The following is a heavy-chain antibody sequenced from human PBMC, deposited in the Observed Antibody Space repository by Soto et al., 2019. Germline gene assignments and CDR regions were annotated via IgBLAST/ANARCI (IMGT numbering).Heavy chain of an antibody. V-gene: IGHV3-30*18. CDR1: GFTFSSYG. Sequence: GGCLTLSCAASGFTFSSYGMHWVRQAPGKGLEWVAVISYDGSNKYYADSVKSRFTISRDNSKNTLYLQMNSLRAEDTAVYYCAKDERGYDFWSGYYGYYYYGLDVWGQGTTVTVSS. D-gene: IGHD3-3*01. J-gene: IGHJ6*02. CDR3: AKDERGYDFWSGYYGYYYYGLDV. CDR2: ISYDGSNK.